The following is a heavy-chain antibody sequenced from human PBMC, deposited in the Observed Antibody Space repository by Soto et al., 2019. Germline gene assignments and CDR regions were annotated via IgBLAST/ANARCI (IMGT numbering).Heavy chain of an antibody. CDR1: GFTFSSYA. CDR2: ISSSSSYI. V-gene: IGHV3-21*01. J-gene: IGHJ5*02. CDR3: VRDSARIVVVPPVDGDNWLDP. D-gene: IGHD2-2*01. Sequence: EVQLLESGGGLVQPGGSLRLSCAASGFTFSSYAMSWVRQAPGKGLEWVSSISSSSSYIFYADSVKGRFTISRDNAKNSLYLQMNSLRAEDTAVYYCVRDSARIVVVPPVDGDNWLDPWGQGTLVTVSS.